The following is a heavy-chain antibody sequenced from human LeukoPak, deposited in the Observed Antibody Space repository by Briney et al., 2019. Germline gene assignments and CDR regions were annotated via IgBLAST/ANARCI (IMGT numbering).Heavy chain of an antibody. V-gene: IGHV3-53*01. J-gene: IGHJ4*02. Sequence: GGSLRLSCAASDFTVISNYMTWDRQAPRKGLECISVINGNDDTYYTASVKGRFTIYRDTSNHMLYLQMNSLRAEDTAVYFCTRGHAAMGDYWGQGTLVTVSS. CDR3: TRGHAAMGDY. CDR1: DFTVISNY. D-gene: IGHD5-18*01. CDR2: INGNDDT.